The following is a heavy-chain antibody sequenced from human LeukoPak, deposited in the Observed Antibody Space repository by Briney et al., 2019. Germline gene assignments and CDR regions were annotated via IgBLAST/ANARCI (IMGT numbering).Heavy chain of an antibody. CDR2: ISSSSRYI. J-gene: IGHJ3*02. CDR1: GFTFSSFT. D-gene: IGHD1-26*01. CDR3: GRGGSDPVSGRYYGGGAFDI. Sequence: GGSLRLSCAASGFTFSSFTMNWVRQAPGKGLEWVSSISSSSRYIYYGDSVMGRFTISRDNAKNSLYLQMNSLRAEDTAVYYCGRGGSDPVSGRYYGGGAFDIWGQGTMVTVSS. V-gene: IGHV3-21*01.